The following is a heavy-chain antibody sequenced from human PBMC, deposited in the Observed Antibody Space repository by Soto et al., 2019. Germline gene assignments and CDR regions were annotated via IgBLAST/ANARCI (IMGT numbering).Heavy chain of an antibody. J-gene: IGHJ6*02. CDR3: ARDSSSYEPRDNYYYGMDV. V-gene: IGHV4-30-4*01. Sequence: SETLSLTCTVSGGSISSGDYYWSWIRQPPGKGLEWIGCIYYSGSTYYNPSLKSRVTISVDTSKNQFSLKLSSVTAADTAVYYCARDSSSYEPRDNYYYGMDVWGQGTTVTVSS. D-gene: IGHD6-6*01. CDR2: IYYSGST. CDR1: GGSISSGDYY.